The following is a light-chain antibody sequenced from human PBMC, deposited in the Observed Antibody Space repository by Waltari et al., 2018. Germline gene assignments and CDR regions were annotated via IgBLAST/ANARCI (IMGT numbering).Light chain of an antibody. CDR3: QQRSNWPPEVT. CDR2: DAS. Sequence: IVLTQSPATLSLSPGERATLSCRASQSVSSDLAWYQQKPGQAPRLLIYDASTRATGIPARFSGSGSGTDFTLTISSLEPEDFAVYYCQQRSNWPPEVTFGGGTKVEIK. CDR1: QSVSSD. J-gene: IGKJ4*01. V-gene: IGKV3-11*01.